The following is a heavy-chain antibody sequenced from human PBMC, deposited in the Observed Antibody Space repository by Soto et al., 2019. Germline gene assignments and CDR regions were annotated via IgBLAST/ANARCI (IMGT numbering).Heavy chain of an antibody. CDR3: ADSSAGGYSYGYVYYYGMDV. D-gene: IGHD5-18*01. CDR2: IIPILGTA. J-gene: IGHJ6*02. CDR1: GGTVSSYA. Sequence: QVQLVQSGAEVEKPGSSVKVSCKASGGTVSSYAISWVRQAPGQGLEWMGGIIPILGTANYAQKFQGRVTITADESTSTAYMERSGLRSKDTAVYYCADSSAGGYSYGYVYYYGMDVWGQGTTVTVSS. V-gene: IGHV1-69*01.